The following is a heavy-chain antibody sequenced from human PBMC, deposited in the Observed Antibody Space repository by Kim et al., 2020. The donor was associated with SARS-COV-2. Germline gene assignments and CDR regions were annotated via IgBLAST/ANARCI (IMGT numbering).Heavy chain of an antibody. CDR1: AFTFSSYA. V-gene: IGHV3-30*04. CDR3: ARATYYYDSSGLDY. Sequence: GGSLRLSCAASAFTFSSYAMHWVRQAPGKGLEWVALISYDGSNKYYADSVKGRFTISRDNSKNTLYLQMNSLRAEDTAVYYCARATYYYDSSGLDYWGQG. CDR2: ISYDGSNK. J-gene: IGHJ4*02. D-gene: IGHD3-22*01.